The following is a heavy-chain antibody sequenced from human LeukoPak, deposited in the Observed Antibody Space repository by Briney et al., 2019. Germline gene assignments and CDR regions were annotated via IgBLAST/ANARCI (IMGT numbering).Heavy chain of an antibody. CDR1: GFTFSSYG. CDR2: ITSTSKNI. D-gene: IGHD6-19*01. Sequence: GGSLRLSCAASGFTFSSYGMNWVRQAPGKGLEWVSSITSTSKNIYYAGAVQGRFTISRDNAKNSLYLQTNSLRAEDTAVYYCAWDYSPWYTSVWYASQFDSWGQGTLVTVS. V-gene: IGHV3-21*01. CDR3: AWDYSPWYTSVWYASQFDS. J-gene: IGHJ4*02.